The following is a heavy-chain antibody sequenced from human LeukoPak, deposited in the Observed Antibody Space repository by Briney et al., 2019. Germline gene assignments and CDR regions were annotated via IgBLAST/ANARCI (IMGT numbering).Heavy chain of an antibody. J-gene: IGHJ6*02. D-gene: IGHD2-15*01. Sequence: SVKVSCKASGGTFSSYAISWVRQAPGQGLEWMGRIIPILGIANYAQKFQGRVTITADKSTSTAYMELSSLRSEDTAVYYCARGGGGNNYGMDVWGQGTTVTVSS. CDR3: ARGGGGNNYGMDV. CDR1: GGTFSSYA. CDR2: IIPILGIA. V-gene: IGHV1-69*04.